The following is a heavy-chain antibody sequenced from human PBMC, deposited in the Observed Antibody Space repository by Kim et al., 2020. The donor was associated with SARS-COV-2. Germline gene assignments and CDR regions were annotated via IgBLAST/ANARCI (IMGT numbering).Heavy chain of an antibody. D-gene: IGHD6-13*01. J-gene: IGHJ3*02. V-gene: IGHV4-34*01. Sequence: PSLKSRVTISVDTSKNQFSRKLSSVTAADTAVYYCASPYSSSSEDAFDIWGQGTMVTVSS. CDR3: ASPYSSSSEDAFDI.